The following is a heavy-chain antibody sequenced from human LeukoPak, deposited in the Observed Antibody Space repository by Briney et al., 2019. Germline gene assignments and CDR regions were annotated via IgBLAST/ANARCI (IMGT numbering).Heavy chain of an antibody. V-gene: IGHV3-53*01. CDR2: IYSGGST. J-gene: IGHJ4*02. CDR3: ALRFRSGGFFDY. D-gene: IGHD2-15*01. Sequence: PGGSLRLSCAASGFIFSSYSMSWVRQAPGKGLEWVSVIYSGGSTYYADSVKGRFTISRDNSKNTLYLQMNSLRVEDTAVYYCALRFRSGGFFDYWGQGTLVTVSS. CDR1: GFIFSSYS.